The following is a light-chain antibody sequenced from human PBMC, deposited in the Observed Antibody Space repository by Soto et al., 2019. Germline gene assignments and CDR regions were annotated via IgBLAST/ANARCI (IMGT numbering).Light chain of an antibody. Sequence: QSALTQTASVSGSPGQSITISCTGTSSDVGSYNLVSWYQQHPGKAPKLMIYEGSKRPSGVSNRFSGSKSGNTASLTISGLQAEDEADYYCCSYAGSSTVYVFGTGTKLTVL. CDR3: CSYAGSSTVYV. CDR1: SSDVGSYNL. V-gene: IGLV2-23*01. CDR2: EGS. J-gene: IGLJ1*01.